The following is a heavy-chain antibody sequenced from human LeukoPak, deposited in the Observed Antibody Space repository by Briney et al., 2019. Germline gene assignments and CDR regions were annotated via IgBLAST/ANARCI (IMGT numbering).Heavy chain of an antibody. Sequence: GRSLRLSCAPSVFTFNSSWMHWARQAPGKGLVWVSRINPHGSRTDHADSVNLRFTLSRDSAKDTLYLHISKLRAEDTAVYYCVRSLDDWGQGTLVTVSS. J-gene: IGHJ4*02. CDR2: INPHGSRT. CDR1: VFTFNSSW. V-gene: IGHV3-74*01. CDR3: VRSLDD. D-gene: IGHD5-24*01.